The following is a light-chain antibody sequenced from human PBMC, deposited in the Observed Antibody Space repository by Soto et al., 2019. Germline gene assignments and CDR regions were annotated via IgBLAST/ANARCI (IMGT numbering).Light chain of an antibody. CDR1: QTISSW. J-gene: IGKJ1*01. Sequence: DIHMTQSPSTLSGSVGDRVTITCLACQTISSWLAWYQQKPGKAPKLLIYKASTLKSGVPSRFSGSGSGTEFTLTISSLQPDDFATYYCQHYNSYSEAFGQGTKVDIK. CDR3: QHYNSYSEA. CDR2: KAS. V-gene: IGKV1-5*03.